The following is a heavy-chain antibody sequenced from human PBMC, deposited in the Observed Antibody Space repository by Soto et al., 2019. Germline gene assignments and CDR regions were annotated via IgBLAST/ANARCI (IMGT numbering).Heavy chain of an antibody. CDR2: IGTLHDT. J-gene: IGHJ5*02. CDR1: GFTFSAYD. D-gene: IGHD2-8*02. CDR3: ARQASYWHGGGGWLDP. V-gene: IGHV3-13*01. Sequence: ESGGGLVQPGGSLRLSCAASGFTFSAYDMHWVRQATGKGLEWVSAIGTLHDTYYPDSVKGRFTISRENAKNSLYLQMDSLRAGDTAVYYCARQASYWHGGGGWLDPWGQGTLVTVSS.